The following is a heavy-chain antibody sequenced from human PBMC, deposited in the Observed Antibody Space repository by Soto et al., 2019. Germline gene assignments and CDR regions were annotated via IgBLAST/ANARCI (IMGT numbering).Heavy chain of an antibody. V-gene: IGHV3-30-3*01. J-gene: IGHJ4*02. CDR3: GRGKCYDCWNTDC. Sequence: QVQLVESGGGVVQPGRSLRLSCAASGFTFSNYAMHWVRQAPGKGLEWMAVIPYDGDKIHYADSVKGRFTISRDNAKNTRYLQINSLRVEDTAVYYCGRGKCYDCWNTDCWGQGTQFTVS. CDR1: GFTFSNYA. CDR2: IPYDGDKI. D-gene: IGHD2-21*02.